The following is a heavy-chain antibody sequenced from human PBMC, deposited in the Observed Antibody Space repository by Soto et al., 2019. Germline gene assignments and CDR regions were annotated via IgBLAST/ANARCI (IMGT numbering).Heavy chain of an antibody. CDR3: ARVSASGWHVNGRDYFDS. J-gene: IGHJ4*02. V-gene: IGHV3-11*01. Sequence: QVQLVESGGGLVKPGGSLRLSCAASGFTFSNYYMTWIRQAPGKGLECLSYISSREVNVYYADSVKGRFTISRDNTKNSLYLQMTTLRDEDTAVYYCARVSASGWHVNGRDYFDSWGQGTLVTVSS. D-gene: IGHD6-19*01. CDR1: GFTFSNYY. CDR2: ISSREVNV.